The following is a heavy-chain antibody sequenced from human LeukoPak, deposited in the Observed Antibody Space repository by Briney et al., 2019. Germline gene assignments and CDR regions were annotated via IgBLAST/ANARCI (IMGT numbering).Heavy chain of an antibody. D-gene: IGHD1-26*01. CDR1: GYSFTSYW. V-gene: IGHV5-51*01. J-gene: IGHJ3*02. CDR3: ARVGIVGATITKDAFDI. CDR2: IYPGDSDT. Sequence: GESLKISCKGSGYSFTSYWIGWVRQMPGKGLEWMGIIYPGDSDTRYSPSFQGQVTTSADKSISTAYLQWSSLKASDTAMYYCARVGIVGATITKDAFDIWGQGTMVTVSS.